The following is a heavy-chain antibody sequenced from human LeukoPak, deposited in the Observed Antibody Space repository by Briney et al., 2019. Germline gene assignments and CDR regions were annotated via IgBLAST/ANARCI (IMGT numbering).Heavy chain of an antibody. J-gene: IGHJ5*02. CDR3: ARDNVWSSGWPNWFDP. Sequence: ASVKVSCKASGYTFTGYYMHWVRQAPGQGLEWMGWNNPDSGGTNYAQKFQGRVTMTRDTSISTAYMELSRLRSDDTAVYYCARDNVWSSGWPNWFDPWGQGTLVTVSS. D-gene: IGHD6-19*01. CDR2: NNPDSGGT. V-gene: IGHV1-2*02. CDR1: GYTFTGYY.